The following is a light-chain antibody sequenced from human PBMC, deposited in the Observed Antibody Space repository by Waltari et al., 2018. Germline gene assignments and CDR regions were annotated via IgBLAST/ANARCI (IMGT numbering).Light chain of an antibody. V-gene: IGKV3-20*01. CDR2: DAS. J-gene: IGKJ1*01. CDR1: QSVASNY. Sequence: EIVLTQSPGTLSLSPGERATLSCRASQSVASNYLVWYQQKPGQFPRFLIYDASSRATGIPDRFSGSGSGTDFTLTISRLEPEDFAVYYCQQYGASPWTFGQGTKVEVK. CDR3: QQYGASPWT.